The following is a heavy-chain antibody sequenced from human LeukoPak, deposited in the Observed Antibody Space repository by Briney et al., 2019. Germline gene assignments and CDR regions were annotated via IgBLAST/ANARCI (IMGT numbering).Heavy chain of an antibody. D-gene: IGHD6-19*01. CDR2: INPKSADT. J-gene: IGHJ6*02. V-gene: IGHV1-2*06. Sequence: ASVKVSCKASEYTLTDHYVHWVRQAPGQGLEWMGRINPKSADTTYTQEFQGRVTMTRDTAINLVYMELSRLTSDDTAVYYCAGEADTSDSRDHYGMDVWGQGTTVTVTS. CDR3: AGEADTSDSRDHYGMDV. CDR1: EYTLTDHY.